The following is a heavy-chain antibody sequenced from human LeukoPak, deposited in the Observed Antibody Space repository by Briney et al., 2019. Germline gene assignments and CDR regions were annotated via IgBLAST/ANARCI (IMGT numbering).Heavy chain of an antibody. CDR1: GFTFSSYA. CDR3: ARYCNGGSCYSGYDY. J-gene: IGHJ4*02. Sequence: GGSLRLSCAASGFTFSSYAMHWVRQAPGKGLEYVSAISSNGGGTYYANSVKGRFTISRDYSKNTLYLQMGSLRAEDMAVYYCARYCNGGSCYSGYDYWGQGTLVTVSS. D-gene: IGHD2-15*01. CDR2: ISSNGGGT. V-gene: IGHV3-64*01.